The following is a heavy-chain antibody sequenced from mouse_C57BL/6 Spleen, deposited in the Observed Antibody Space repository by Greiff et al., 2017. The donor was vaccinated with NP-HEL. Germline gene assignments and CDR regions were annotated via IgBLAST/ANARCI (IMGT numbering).Heavy chain of an antibody. V-gene: IGHV1-64*01. D-gene: IGHD2-4*01. Sequence: QVQLQQPGAELVKPLASVPFSFPSSGYTFTSYWMHWVKQRPGQGLEWIGMIHPNSGSTNYNEKFKSKATLTVDKSSSTAYMQLSSLTSEDSAVYYCAKGLPYFDYWGQGTTLTVSS. CDR3: AKGLPYFDY. J-gene: IGHJ2*01. CDR1: GYTFTSYW. CDR2: IHPNSGST.